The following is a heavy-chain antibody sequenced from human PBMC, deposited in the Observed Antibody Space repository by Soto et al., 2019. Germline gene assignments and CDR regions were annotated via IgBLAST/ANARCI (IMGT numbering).Heavy chain of an antibody. D-gene: IGHD3-22*01. Sequence: SETLSLTCTVSGGSISSYYWSWIRQPPGKGLEWIGYIYYSGSTNYNPSLKSRVTISVDTSKNQFSLKLSSVTAADTAVYYCARASRDYYDSSGYYFDYWGQGTLVTVS. J-gene: IGHJ4*02. CDR3: ARASRDYYDSSGYYFDY. CDR1: GGSISSYY. V-gene: IGHV4-59*01. CDR2: IYYSGST.